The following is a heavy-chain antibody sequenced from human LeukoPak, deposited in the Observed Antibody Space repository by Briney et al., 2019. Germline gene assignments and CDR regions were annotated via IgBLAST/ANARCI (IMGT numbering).Heavy chain of an antibody. D-gene: IGHD3-10*01. V-gene: IGHV1-69*04. CDR3: ARDRPYGSGSYYNLNAFDI. J-gene: IGHJ3*02. Sequence: ASVKVSCKASGGTFSSYTISWVRQAPGQGLEWMGRIIPILGIANYAQKFQGRVTITADQSTSTAYMELSSLRSEDTAVYYCARDRPYGSGSYYNLNAFDIWGQGTMVTVSS. CDR1: GGTFSSYT. CDR2: IIPILGIA.